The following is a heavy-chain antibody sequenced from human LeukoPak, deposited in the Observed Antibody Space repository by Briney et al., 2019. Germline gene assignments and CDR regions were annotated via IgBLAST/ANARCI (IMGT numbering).Heavy chain of an antibody. CDR2: INHSGST. J-gene: IGHJ5*02. Sequence: SETLSLTCAVYGGSFSGYYWSWIRQPPGKGLEWIGEINHSGSTNYNPSLKSRVTISVDTSKNQFSLKLSSVTAADTAVYYCARGRPTAWYYDFWSGYSYNWFDPWGQGTLVTVSS. D-gene: IGHD3-3*01. CDR1: GGSFSGYY. CDR3: ARGRPTAWYYDFWSGYSYNWFDP. V-gene: IGHV4-34*01.